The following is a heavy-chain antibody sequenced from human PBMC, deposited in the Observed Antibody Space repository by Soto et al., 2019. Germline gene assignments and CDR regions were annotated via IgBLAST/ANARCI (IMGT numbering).Heavy chain of an antibody. CDR2: IYYSGST. CDR1: GGAISSYY. D-gene: IGHD2-2*01. V-gene: IGHV4-59*01. Sequence: SETLSITCTVSGGAISSYYWSWIRQPPGKGLEWIGYIYYSGSTNYNPSLNSRVTISVETSKNQFSLKLSSVTAADTAVYYCARDGGVPAAPHYYGMDVWGQGTTVTVSS. CDR3: ARDGGVPAAPHYYGMDV. J-gene: IGHJ6*02.